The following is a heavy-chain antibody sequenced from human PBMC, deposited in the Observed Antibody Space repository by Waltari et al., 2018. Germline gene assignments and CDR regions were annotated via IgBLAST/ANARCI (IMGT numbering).Heavy chain of an antibody. Sequence: QVQLVQSGAEVKKPGASVKISCTTSGNTFTSYYMHWVRQAPGQGLEWMGVINPSDGTISYAQKFLGRVTITRDTSTNTVYMDLSSLRSEDTAVYYCARDVFGISPSGTSGAGYWGQGTLVTVSS. J-gene: IGHJ4*02. CDR3: ARDVFGISPSGTSGAGY. V-gene: IGHV1-46*01. D-gene: IGHD1-20*01. CDR1: GNTFTSYY. CDR2: INPSDGTI.